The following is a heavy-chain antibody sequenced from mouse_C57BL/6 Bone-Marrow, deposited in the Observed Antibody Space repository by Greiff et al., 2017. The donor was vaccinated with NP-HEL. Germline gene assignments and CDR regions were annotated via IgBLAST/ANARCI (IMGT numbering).Heavy chain of an antibody. CDR2: IYPGDGAT. CDR3: ARRFDSYGPNWYFDV. J-gene: IGHJ1*03. Sequence: QVQLQQSGPELVKPGASVKISCKASGYAFSSSWMNWVKQRPGKGLEWIGRIYPGDGATNYNGKFKGKATLTADKSSSTAYMQLRSLTSEDSAVYFCARRFDSYGPNWYFDVWGTGTTVTVSS. CDR1: GYAFSSSW. V-gene: IGHV1-82*01. D-gene: IGHD1-1*01.